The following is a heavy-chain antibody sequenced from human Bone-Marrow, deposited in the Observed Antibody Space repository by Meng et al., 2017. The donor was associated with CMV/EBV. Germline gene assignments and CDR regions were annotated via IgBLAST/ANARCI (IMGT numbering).Heavy chain of an antibody. D-gene: IGHD1-26*01. J-gene: IGHJ6*02. Sequence: GESLKISCAASGFTVSNSYMSWVRQAPGKGLEWVSSISSSSSYIYYADSAKGRFTISRDNAKNSLYLQMNSLRAEDTAVYYCARDKVVGATRGMDVWGQGTTVTVSS. CDR2: ISSSSSYI. CDR1: GFTVSNSY. CDR3: ARDKVVGATRGMDV. V-gene: IGHV3-21*01.